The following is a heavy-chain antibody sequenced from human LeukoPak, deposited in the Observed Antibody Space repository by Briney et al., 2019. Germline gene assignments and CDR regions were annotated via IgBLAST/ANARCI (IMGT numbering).Heavy chain of an antibody. CDR1: GFTFNNYG. J-gene: IGHJ4*02. D-gene: IGHD3-10*01. V-gene: IGHV3-30*02. CDR3: AKNVLLWCGDLDY. Sequence: GGSLRLSCAASGFTFNNYGMHWVRQAPGKGLEWVAFIRYDGSHKYYADFVKGRFTISRDNSKNTLYLQMNSLRAEDTAVYYCAKNVLLWCGDLDYWGQGALVTVSS. CDR2: IRYDGSHK.